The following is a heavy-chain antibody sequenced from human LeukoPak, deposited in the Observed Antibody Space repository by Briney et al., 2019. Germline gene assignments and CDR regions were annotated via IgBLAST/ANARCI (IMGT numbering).Heavy chain of an antibody. CDR1: GGTFSSYA. CDR3: ARDWKGSSGFLGYAFDI. V-gene: IGHV1-69*05. D-gene: IGHD6-19*01. Sequence: SVKVSCKASGGTFSSYAISWVRQAPGQGLEWMGGIIPIFGTANYAQKFQGRVTITTDESTSTAYMELSSLRSEDTAVYYCARDWKGSSGFLGYAFDIWGQGTMVTVSS. CDR2: IIPIFGTA. J-gene: IGHJ3*02.